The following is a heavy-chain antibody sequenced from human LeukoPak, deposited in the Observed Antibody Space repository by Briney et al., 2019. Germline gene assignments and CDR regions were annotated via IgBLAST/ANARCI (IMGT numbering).Heavy chain of an antibody. V-gene: IGHV3-73*01. D-gene: IGHD6-19*01. Sequence: PGGSLRLSCAASGFTFSGSAMHWVRQASGKGLEWVGRIRSKANSYATAYAASVKGRFTISRDDSKNTLYLQMNSLKTEDTAVYYCTTGLTLQWLVPDYWGQGTLVTVSS. CDR1: GFTFSGSA. CDR3: TTGLTLQWLVPDY. CDR2: IRSKANSYAT. J-gene: IGHJ4*02.